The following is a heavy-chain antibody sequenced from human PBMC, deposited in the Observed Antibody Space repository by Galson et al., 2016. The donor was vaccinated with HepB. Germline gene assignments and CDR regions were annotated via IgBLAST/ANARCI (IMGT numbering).Heavy chain of an antibody. V-gene: IGHV1-69*13. J-gene: IGHJ4*02. CDR2: TIPIFGTA. CDR1: GGTFSRYT. D-gene: IGHD2-8*02. CDR3: ARYRWPSYYFDD. Sequence: VKVSCKASGGTFSRYTICWVRQAPGQGLEWMGGTIPIFGTANYAQKFQGRVTITADESTSTVYMELSSLRSDDTAVYYCARYRWPSYYFDDWAQGTLVTVSS.